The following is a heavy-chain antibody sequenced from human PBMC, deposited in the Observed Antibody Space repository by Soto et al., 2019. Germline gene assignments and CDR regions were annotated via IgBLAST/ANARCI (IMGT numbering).Heavy chain of an antibody. J-gene: IGHJ4*02. CDR3: AKDKPGTTSFDY. V-gene: IGHV3-23*01. Sequence: GGSLRLSCAASGFTISRNAMYWVRQAPGKGLEWISGISERGDTTHYAESVKGRFTTSRDTSKNTLYLQLNTLRADDTAVYYCAKDKPGTTSFDYWGQGTLVTVSS. D-gene: IGHD1-1*01. CDR2: ISERGDTT. CDR1: GFTISRNA.